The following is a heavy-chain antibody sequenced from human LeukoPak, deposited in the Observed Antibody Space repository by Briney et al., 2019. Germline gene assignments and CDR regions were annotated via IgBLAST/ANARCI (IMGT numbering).Heavy chain of an antibody. CDR2: MYSSGTT. CDR1: GGSISSGSYS. Sequence: SQTLSLTCTVSGGSISSGSYSWNWIRQPAGKGLEWIGRMYSSGTTNYNPSLKSRVTTSVDTSKNQFSLKLSSVTASDTAVYYCARLRDGYNYFAYWGQGTLVTVSS. J-gene: IGHJ4*02. D-gene: IGHD5-24*01. CDR3: ARLRDGYNYFAY. V-gene: IGHV4-61*02.